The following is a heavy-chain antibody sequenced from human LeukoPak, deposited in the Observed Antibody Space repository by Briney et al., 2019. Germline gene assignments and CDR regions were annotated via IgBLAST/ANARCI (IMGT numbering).Heavy chain of an antibody. Sequence: GGSLRRSGAASGFTFSSYSMNWVRQAPGKGLEWVSSISSSSSYIYYADSVKGRFTISTDNAKNSLYLQRNSVRAEDTAVYYWARLTGYYHWGQGTLVTVSS. CDR2: ISSSSSYI. CDR3: ARLTGYYH. CDR1: GFTFSSYS. J-gene: IGHJ5*02. D-gene: IGHD3-9*01. V-gene: IGHV3-21*01.